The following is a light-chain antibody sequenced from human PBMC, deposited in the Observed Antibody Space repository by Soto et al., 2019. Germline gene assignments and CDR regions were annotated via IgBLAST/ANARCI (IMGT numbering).Light chain of an antibody. CDR1: QSVRSY. V-gene: IGKV3-11*01. CDR3: QQRSSWPLT. Sequence: EIVLTQSPATLSLSPGERATLSCRASQSVRSYLAWYQQKPGQAPRLLIYDASSRAPGIPARFSGSGSGTDFSLTISSLDPEDFAVYYCQQRSSWPLTFGGGTKVDIK. CDR2: DAS. J-gene: IGKJ4*01.